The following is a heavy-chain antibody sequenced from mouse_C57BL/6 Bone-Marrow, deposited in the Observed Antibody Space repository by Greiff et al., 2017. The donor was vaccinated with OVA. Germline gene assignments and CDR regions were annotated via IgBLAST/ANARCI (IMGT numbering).Heavy chain of an antibody. D-gene: IGHD2-4*01. V-gene: IGHV1-22*01. CDR3: AQESLYDDDRAMDY. CDR2: INPNNGGT. J-gene: IGHJ4*01. Sequence: EVQLQQSGPELVKPGASVKMSCKASGYTFTDYNMHWVKQSHGESLEWIGYINPNNGGTSYNQKCKGKATLTVNKSSSTAYMELRSLTSEDSAVYYCAQESLYDDDRAMDYWGQGTSVTVSS. CDR1: GYTFTDYN.